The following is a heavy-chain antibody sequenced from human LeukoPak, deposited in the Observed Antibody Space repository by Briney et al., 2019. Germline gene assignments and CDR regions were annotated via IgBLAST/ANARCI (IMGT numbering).Heavy chain of an antibody. V-gene: IGHV3-30-3*01. Sequence: GGSLRLSCAASGLTFSSYAMHWVRQAPGKGLEWVAVISYDGSNKYYADSVKGRFTISRDNSKNTLYLQMNSLRAEDTAVYYCARDSSDTYRFDYWGQGTLVTVSS. CDR2: ISYDGSNK. CDR3: ARDSSDTYRFDY. CDR1: GLTFSSYA. D-gene: IGHD1-26*01. J-gene: IGHJ4*02.